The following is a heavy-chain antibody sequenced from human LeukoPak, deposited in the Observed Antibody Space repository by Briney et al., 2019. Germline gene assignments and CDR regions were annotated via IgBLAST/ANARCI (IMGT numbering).Heavy chain of an antibody. V-gene: IGHV3-7*01. CDR2: IKQDGGEK. CDR3: ARDVDANY. Sequence: GGSLRLSCAASGFSFTSYWMTWVRQAPGKGLEWVANIKQDGGEKYYVDSVKGRFTISRDNAKNSLSLQMNSLRVEDTALYYCARDVDANYWGQGTLVTVSS. J-gene: IGHJ4*02. D-gene: IGHD5-12*01. CDR1: GFSFTSYW.